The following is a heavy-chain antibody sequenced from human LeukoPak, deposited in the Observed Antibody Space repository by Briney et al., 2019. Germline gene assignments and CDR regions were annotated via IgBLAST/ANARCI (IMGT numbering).Heavy chain of an antibody. CDR2: IKQDGSEK. CDR3: ARDVMITFGGVIVMYYFDY. D-gene: IGHD3-16*02. V-gene: IGHV3-7*01. J-gene: IGHJ4*02. Sequence: PGGSLRLSXAASGFTFSSYWMSWVRQAPGKGLEWMANIKQDGSEKYYVDSVKGRFTISRDNAKNSLYLQMNSLRAEDTAVYYCARDVMITFGGVIVMYYFDYWGQGTLVTVSS. CDR1: GFTFSSYW.